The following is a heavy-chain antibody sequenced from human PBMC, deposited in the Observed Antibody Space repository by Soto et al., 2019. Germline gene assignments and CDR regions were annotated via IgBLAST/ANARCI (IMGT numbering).Heavy chain of an antibody. CDR1: GVSLCLYA. CDR3: ARSYYYDSTGYYRTFDY. V-gene: IGHV3-23*01. CDR2: VGPSGAST. D-gene: IGHD3-22*01. J-gene: IGHJ4*02. Sequence: GSLRLACAACGVSLCLYAMTLVRLAPGKGLEWVSVVGPSGASTFYADSVRGRFTISRDNSENTLYLQMNSLRAADTALYFCARSYYYDSTGYYRTFDYWAPRPLVTVSS.